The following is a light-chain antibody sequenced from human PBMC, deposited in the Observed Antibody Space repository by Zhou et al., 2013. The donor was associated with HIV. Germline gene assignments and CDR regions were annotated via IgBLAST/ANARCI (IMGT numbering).Light chain of an antibody. CDR2: AAS. Sequence: AIRITQSPSSLSASTGDRVTITCRASQNISSYLAWYQQKPGKAPNLLIYAASTLQSGVPSRFSGSGSGTDFTLTISCLQSEDFATYYCQQYNSYSTFGQGTKLEMK. V-gene: IGKV1-8*01. CDR3: QQYNSYST. J-gene: IGKJ2*01. CDR1: QNISSY.